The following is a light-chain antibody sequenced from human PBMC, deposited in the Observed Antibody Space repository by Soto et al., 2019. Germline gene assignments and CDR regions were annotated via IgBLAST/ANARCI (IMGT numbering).Light chain of an antibody. CDR3: QQRSNWSIT. V-gene: IGKV3-11*01. J-gene: IGKJ5*01. CDR1: QSVSSY. CDR2: DAS. Sequence: EIVLTQSPATLSLSPGGRATLSCRASQSVSSYLAWYQQKPGQAPRLLIYDASNRATGIPARFSGSGSGTDFTLTISSLEPEDFAVYYCQQRSNWSITFGQGTR.